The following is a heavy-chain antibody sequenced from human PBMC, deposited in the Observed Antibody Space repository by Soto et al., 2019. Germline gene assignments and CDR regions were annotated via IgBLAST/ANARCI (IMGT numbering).Heavy chain of an antibody. Sequence: GASVKVSCKASGYTFTSYYINWVRQATGQGLEWMGWMNPNSGNTGYAQKFQGRVTMTRNTSISTAYMELSSLRSEDTAVYYCARVGEGPIGDFGMDVWGQGTTVTVSS. CDR3: ARVGEGPIGDFGMDV. CDR2: MNPNSGNT. CDR1: GYTFTSYY. D-gene: IGHD3-10*01. J-gene: IGHJ6*02. V-gene: IGHV1-8*01.